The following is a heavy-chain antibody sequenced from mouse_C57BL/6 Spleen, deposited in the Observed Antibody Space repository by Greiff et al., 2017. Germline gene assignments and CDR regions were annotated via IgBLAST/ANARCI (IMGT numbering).Heavy chain of an antibody. J-gene: IGHJ2*01. Sequence: VQLQQSVAELVRPGASVKLSCTASGFNIQNTYMHWVKQRPEQGLEWIGRIDPANGNTKYAPKFQGKATITADPSSNTAYLQLSSLTSEDTAIYYCARDPFMSTRLYYLDYWGQGTTLTVSS. CDR2: IDPANGNT. CDR3: ARDPFMSTRLYYLDY. D-gene: IGHD1-1*01. CDR1: GFNIQNTY. V-gene: IGHV14-3*01.